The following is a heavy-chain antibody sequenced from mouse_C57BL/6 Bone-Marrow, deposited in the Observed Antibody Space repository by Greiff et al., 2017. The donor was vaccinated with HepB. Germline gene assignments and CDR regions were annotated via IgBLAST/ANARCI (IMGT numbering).Heavy chain of an antibody. CDR2: ITPSTGGT. CDR1: GYSFTGYY. V-gene: IGHV1-42*01. Sequence: VQLQQSGPELVKPGASVKISCKASGYSFTGYYMNWVKQSPEKSLEWIGEITPSTGGTTYNQKFKAKATLTVDKSSSTAYMQLKSLTSEDSAVYYCARCRTDYFDYWGQGTTLTVSS. J-gene: IGHJ2*01. CDR3: ARCRTDYFDY.